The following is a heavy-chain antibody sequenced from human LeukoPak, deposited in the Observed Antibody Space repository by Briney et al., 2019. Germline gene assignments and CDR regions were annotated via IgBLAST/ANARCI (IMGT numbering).Heavy chain of an antibody. J-gene: IGHJ4*02. D-gene: IGHD6-13*01. V-gene: IGHV4-34*01. CDR1: GGSLSGYY. CDR3: ARVVRAAAGTGGYDY. Sequence: SETLSLTCAVYGGSLSGYYWSWIRQPPGKGLEWIGEINHSGSTNYNPSLKSRVTISVDTSKNQFSLKLSSVTAADTAVYYCARVVRAAAGTGGYDYWGQGTLVTVSS. CDR2: INHSGST.